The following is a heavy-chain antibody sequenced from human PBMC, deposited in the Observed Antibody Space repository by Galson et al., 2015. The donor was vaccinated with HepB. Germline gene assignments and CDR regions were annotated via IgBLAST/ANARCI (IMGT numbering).Heavy chain of an antibody. Sequence: SVKVSCKASGYTFTSYGISWVRQAPGQGLEWMGWISAYNGNTNYAQKLQGRVTMTTDTSTSTAYMELRSLRSDDTAVYYCAREDYDDSSGYYYDYWGQGTLVTVSS. D-gene: IGHD3-22*01. CDR1: GYTFTSYG. CDR3: AREDYDDSSGYYYDY. J-gene: IGHJ4*02. CDR2: ISAYNGNT. V-gene: IGHV1-18*01.